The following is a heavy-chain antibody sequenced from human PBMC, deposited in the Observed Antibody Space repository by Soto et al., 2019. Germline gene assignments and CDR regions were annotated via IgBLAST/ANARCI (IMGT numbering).Heavy chain of an antibody. J-gene: IGHJ6*02. V-gene: IGHV1-69*01. CDR3: ARDPLLPGELTCDYDGLDV. Sequence: QVQLVQSGAEVKKPGSSVRVSCKASGGTFSSNGFSWVRQAPGQGLEWMGGIIPMFDTPDYAQNFQGRVTLTADESTSTVYMELSSLRSEDTAVYYCARDPLLPGELTCDYDGLDVWGQGTTVTVSS. CDR1: GGTFSSNG. CDR2: IIPMFDTP. D-gene: IGHD3-10*01.